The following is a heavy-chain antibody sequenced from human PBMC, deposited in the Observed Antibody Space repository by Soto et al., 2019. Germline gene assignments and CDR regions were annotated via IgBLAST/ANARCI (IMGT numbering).Heavy chain of an antibody. CDR1: VGSLSGYY. Sequence: PSETLSLTCAVYVGSLSGYYWSWIRQRPGKGLECIWEINHSGSTNYNPSLKSRVTISVDTSKNKFSLKLSSVTAADTAVYYCERVSSSVIMYEYWGQGTLVTVSS. J-gene: IGHJ4*02. CDR3: ERVSSSVIMYEY. V-gene: IGHV4-34*01. D-gene: IGHD6-6*01. CDR2: INHSGST.